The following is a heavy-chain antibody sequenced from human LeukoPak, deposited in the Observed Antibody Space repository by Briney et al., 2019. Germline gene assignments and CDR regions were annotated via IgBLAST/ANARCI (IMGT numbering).Heavy chain of an antibody. Sequence: GGSLRRACAASGFTVSSNYMSWVRQAPGKGLEWVSVIYSGGSTYYADSVKGRFTISRDNSKNTLYLQMNSLRAEDTAVYYCARVYSSGCPSDYWGQGTLVTVSS. J-gene: IGHJ4*02. D-gene: IGHD6-19*01. CDR1: GFTVSSNY. CDR3: ARVYSSGCPSDY. CDR2: IYSGGST. V-gene: IGHV3-53*01.